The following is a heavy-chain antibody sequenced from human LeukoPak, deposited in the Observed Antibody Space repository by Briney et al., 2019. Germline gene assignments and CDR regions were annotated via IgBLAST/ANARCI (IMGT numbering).Heavy chain of an antibody. D-gene: IGHD3-16*01. CDR1: SDSFSNYH. CDR3: ARVGRGDHTWGSYSCDH. J-gene: IGHJ4*02. Sequence: PSETLSLTCTVSSDSFSNYHWSWLRQPPGKGLEGIGYVSSSGRTSYSPSLKSRVTISVDTSKNQFSLNLSSVTAADTAVYYCARVGRGDHTWGSYSCDHWGQGTLVSVSS. V-gene: IGHV4-59*01. CDR2: VSSSGRT.